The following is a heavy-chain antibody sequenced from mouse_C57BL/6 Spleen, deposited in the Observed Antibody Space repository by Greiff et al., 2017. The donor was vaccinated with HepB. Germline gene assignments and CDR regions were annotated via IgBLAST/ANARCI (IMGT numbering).Heavy chain of an antibody. CDR3: ARATVVAEDY. CDR2: IYPRSGNT. Sequence: QVHVKQSGAELARPGASVKLSCKASGYTFTSYGISWVKQRTGQGLEWIGEIYPRSGNTYYNEKFKGKATLTADKSSSTAYMELRSLTSEDSAVYFCARATVVAEDYWGQGTTLTVSS. CDR1: GYTFTSYG. D-gene: IGHD1-1*01. V-gene: IGHV1-81*01. J-gene: IGHJ2*01.